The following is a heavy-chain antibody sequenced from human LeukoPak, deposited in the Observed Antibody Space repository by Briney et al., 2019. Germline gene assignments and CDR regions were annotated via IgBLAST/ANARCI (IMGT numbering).Heavy chain of an antibody. D-gene: IGHD2-15*01. J-gene: IGHJ5*02. CDR1: GYAFTTFG. V-gene: IGHV1-18*01. CDR3: ARDGCSGGSCGNWFDP. Sequence: GASVKVSCKASGYAFTTFGISWVRQAPGQGLEWMGWISPYNGNTNYAQNLQGRLTMTTDTSTTTAYMELRSLRSEDTAVYYCARDGCSGGSCGNWFDPWGQGTLVTVSS. CDR2: ISPYNGNT.